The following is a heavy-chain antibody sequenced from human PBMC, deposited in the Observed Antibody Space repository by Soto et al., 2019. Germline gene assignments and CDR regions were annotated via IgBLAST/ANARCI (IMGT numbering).Heavy chain of an antibody. Sequence: SETLSLTCTVSGGSVSSSSYYWGWVRQPPGKGLEWIGSVYYSGSTYYNPSLKSRVTISVDTSKNQFSLKLSSVTAADTAVYYCAGLYSSGWYVDYWGQGTLVTVSX. J-gene: IGHJ4*02. D-gene: IGHD6-19*01. CDR2: VYYSGST. V-gene: IGHV4-39*01. CDR3: AGLYSSGWYVDY. CDR1: GGSVSSSSYY.